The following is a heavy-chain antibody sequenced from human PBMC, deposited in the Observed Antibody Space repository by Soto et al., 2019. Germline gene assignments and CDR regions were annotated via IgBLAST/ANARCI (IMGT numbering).Heavy chain of an antibody. D-gene: IGHD2-15*01. CDR1: GFTFSSYA. CDR2: ISYDGSNK. J-gene: IGHJ6*02. V-gene: IGHV3-30-3*01. Sequence: GGSLRLSCAASGFTFSSYAMHWVRQAPGKGLEWVAVISYDGSNKYYADSVKGRFTISRDNSKNTLYLQMNSLRAEDTAVYYCARVRYCSGGSCLDYGMDVWGQGTTVTVSS. CDR3: ARVRYCSGGSCLDYGMDV.